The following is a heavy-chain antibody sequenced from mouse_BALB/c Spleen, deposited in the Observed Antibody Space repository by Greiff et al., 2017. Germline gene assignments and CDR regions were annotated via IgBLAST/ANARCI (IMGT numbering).Heavy chain of an antibody. CDR2: IYPGDGDT. CDR1: GYAFSSYW. J-gene: IGHJ3*01. V-gene: IGHV1-80*01. D-gene: IGHD4-1*01. CDR3: ARDWDAWFAY. Sequence: VKLVESGAELVRPGSSVKISCKASGYAFSSYWMNWVKQRPGQGLEWIGQIYPGDGDTNYNGKFKGKATLTADKSSSTAYMQLSSLTSEDSAVYFCARDWDAWFAYWGQGTLVTVSA.